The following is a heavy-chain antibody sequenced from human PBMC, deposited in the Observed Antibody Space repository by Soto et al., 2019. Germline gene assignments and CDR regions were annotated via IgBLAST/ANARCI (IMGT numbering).Heavy chain of an antibody. CDR1: GYSISSGYY. V-gene: IGHV4-38-2*02. CDR3: ARESIAARGFGY. Sequence: PSETLSLTCAVSGYSISSGYYWGWIRQPPGKGLEWIGSIYHSGSTYYNPSLKSRDTISVDTSKNQFSLKLSSVTAADTAVYYCARESIAARGFGYWGQGTLVTVSS. CDR2: IYHSGST. J-gene: IGHJ4*02. D-gene: IGHD6-6*01.